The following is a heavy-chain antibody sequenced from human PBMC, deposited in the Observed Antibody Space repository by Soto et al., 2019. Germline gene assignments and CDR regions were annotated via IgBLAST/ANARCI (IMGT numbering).Heavy chain of an antibody. Sequence: SETLSLTCAVYGGSFSGHYWSWIRQPPGKGLEWIGEINHSGSTTYNPSLKSRVAISVDTSKNQFSLKLKSVTAADTAVYYCARGPSSLLMGDSFAWGQGNLVTVSS. CDR3: ARGPSSLLMGDSFA. CDR2: INHSGST. V-gene: IGHV4-34*01. J-gene: IGHJ5*02. CDR1: GGSFSGHY. D-gene: IGHD2-8*01.